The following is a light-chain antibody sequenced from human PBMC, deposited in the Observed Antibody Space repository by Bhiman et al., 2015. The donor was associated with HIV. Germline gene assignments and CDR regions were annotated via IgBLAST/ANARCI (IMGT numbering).Light chain of an antibody. Sequence: SYELTQPPSVSVSPGQTARITCSGDKLGNKYACWYQQKPGQSPVLVIYQDNKRPSGIPERFSGSNSGNTATLTISGTQAMDEADYYCQAWDSSTAVVFGGGTKLTVL. V-gene: IGLV3-1*01. CDR1: KLGNKY. CDR3: QAWDSSTAVV. J-gene: IGLJ2*01. CDR2: QDN.